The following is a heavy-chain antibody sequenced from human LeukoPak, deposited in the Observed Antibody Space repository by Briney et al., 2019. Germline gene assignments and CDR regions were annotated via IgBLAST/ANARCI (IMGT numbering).Heavy chain of an antibody. J-gene: IGHJ4*02. CDR1: GYTFTSYD. V-gene: IGHV1-8*01. D-gene: IGHD7-27*01. Sequence: ASVKVSCTASGYTFTSYDFNWVRQATGQRPEWMGWMSPNSGDTGYAQKFQDRVTMTRNTSISTAYMELSSLRSDDTAVYYCARGPPNWGYDYWGPGALVTVSS. CDR2: MSPNSGDT. CDR3: ARGPPNWGYDY.